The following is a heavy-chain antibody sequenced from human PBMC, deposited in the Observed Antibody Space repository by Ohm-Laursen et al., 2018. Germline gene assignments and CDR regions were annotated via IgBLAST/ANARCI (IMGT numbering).Heavy chain of an antibody. Sequence: SVKVSCKASGYSFTVYYMHWVRQAPGQGLEWMGWISPNSGGTNYAQKFQGRVTMTRDTSISTAYMELSSLRSDDTAVYYCARVLPQAQFSLDYWGQGTLVTVSS. CDR1: GYSFTVYY. CDR2: ISPNSGGT. D-gene: IGHD2/OR15-2a*01. J-gene: IGHJ4*02. CDR3: ARVLPQAQFSLDY. V-gene: IGHV1-2*02.